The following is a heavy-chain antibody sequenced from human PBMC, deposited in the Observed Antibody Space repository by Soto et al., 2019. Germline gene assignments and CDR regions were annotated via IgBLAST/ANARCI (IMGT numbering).Heavy chain of an antibody. V-gene: IGHV3-74*01. Sequence: EVQLVESGGGLVQPGGSLRLSCAASGFTFSSYWMHWVRQAPGKGLVWVSRINSDGSSTSYADSVKGRFTISRDNAKNTLYLQMNSLRAEDTAVYYCARDRWTGELGSSGWDIETRDDYFDYWGQGTLVTVSS. CDR2: INSDGSST. CDR3: ARDRWTGELGSSGWDIETRDDYFDY. D-gene: IGHD6-19*01. J-gene: IGHJ4*02. CDR1: GFTFSSYW.